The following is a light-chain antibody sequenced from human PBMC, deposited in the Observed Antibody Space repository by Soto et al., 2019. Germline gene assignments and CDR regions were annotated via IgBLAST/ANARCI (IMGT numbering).Light chain of an antibody. CDR2: AAY. CDR3: QQLDSYPT. Sequence: IQVTQSPSSLSASVGDRITITCRTSQGMSSYLAWYQQKPGKAPKLLIHAAYTLQSGVPSRFSGSGSGTDFTLTISSLQPEDFATYYCQQLDSYPTFGGGTKVEIK. CDR1: QGMSSY. V-gene: IGKV1-9*01. J-gene: IGKJ4*01.